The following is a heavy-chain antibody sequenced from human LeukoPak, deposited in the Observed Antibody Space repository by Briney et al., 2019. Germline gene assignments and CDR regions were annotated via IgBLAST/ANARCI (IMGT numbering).Heavy chain of an antibody. V-gene: IGHV3-53*01. Sequence: GGSLRLSCAASGFTVSSNYMSWVRQAPGKGLEWVSVIYSGGSTYYADSVKGRFTISRDNAKNSLYLQMNSLRAEDTAFYHCARATSGSYWGTDYWGQGTLVTVSS. D-gene: IGHD1-26*01. CDR1: GFTVSSNY. CDR2: IYSGGST. CDR3: ARATSGSYWGTDY. J-gene: IGHJ4*02.